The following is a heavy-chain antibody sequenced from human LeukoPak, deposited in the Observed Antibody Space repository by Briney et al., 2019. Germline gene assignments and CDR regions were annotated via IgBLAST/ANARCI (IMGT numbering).Heavy chain of an antibody. D-gene: IGHD3-22*01. CDR3: ARVYYDSSGYYFVDFDY. J-gene: IGHJ4*02. V-gene: IGHV1-2*06. Sequence: ASVKVSCKASGYTFTDYYIHWVRQAPGQGLEWMGLINPNSGGTNYAQKFQGRVTMTRDTSISTAYIELSRLRSDDTAVYYCARVYYDSSGYYFVDFDYWGQGTLVTVSS. CDR1: GYTFTDYY. CDR2: INPNSGGT.